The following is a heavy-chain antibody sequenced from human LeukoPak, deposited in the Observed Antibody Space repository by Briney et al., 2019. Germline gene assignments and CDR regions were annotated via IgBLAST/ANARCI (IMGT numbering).Heavy chain of an antibody. CDR3: AKDRPVLLWFGELEGFDP. V-gene: IGHV3-23*01. CDR2: ISGSGGST. D-gene: IGHD3-10*01. J-gene: IGHJ5*02. CDR1: GFTFSSYG. Sequence: GGSLRLSCAASGFTFSSYGMSWVRQAPGKGLEWVSAISGSGGSTYYADSVKGRFTISRDNSKNTLYLQMNSLRAEDTAVYYCAKDRPVLLWFGELEGFDPWGQGTLVTVSS.